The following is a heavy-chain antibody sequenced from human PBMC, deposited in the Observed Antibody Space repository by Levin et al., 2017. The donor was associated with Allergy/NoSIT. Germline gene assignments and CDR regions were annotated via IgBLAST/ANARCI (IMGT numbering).Heavy chain of an antibody. V-gene: IGHV3-30*18. CDR2: ISYDGSTK. CDR3: AKERTPLQLWLRLRGGADY. CDR1: GFTFSSYG. D-gene: IGHD5-18*01. J-gene: IGHJ4*02. Sequence: TGGSLRLSCAASGFTFSSYGMHWVRQAPGKGLEWVAVISYDGSTKYYADSVKGRFTISRDNSKNALYLQMNSLRAEDTAVYYCAKERTPLQLWLRLRGGADYWGQGTLVTVSS.